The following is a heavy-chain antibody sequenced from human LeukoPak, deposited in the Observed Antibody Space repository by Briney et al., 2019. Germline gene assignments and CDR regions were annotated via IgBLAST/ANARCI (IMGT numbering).Heavy chain of an antibody. CDR3: ASTSYYDFWSGSSAEYFQH. CDR1: GYTFTGYY. J-gene: IGHJ1*01. V-gene: IGHV1-2*02. D-gene: IGHD3-3*01. Sequence: VSVKVSCKASGYTFTGYYMHWVRQAPGQGLEWMGWINPNIGGTNYAQKFQGRVTMTRDTSISTAYMELSRLRSDDTAVYYCASTSYYDFWSGSSAEYFQHWGQGTLVTVSS. CDR2: INPNIGGT.